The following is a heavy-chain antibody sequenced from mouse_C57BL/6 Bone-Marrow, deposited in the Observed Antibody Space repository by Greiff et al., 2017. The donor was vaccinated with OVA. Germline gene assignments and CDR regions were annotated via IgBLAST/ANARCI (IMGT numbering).Heavy chain of an antibody. V-gene: IGHV1-50*01. J-gene: IGHJ3*01. CDR2: IDHSDSYT. CDR3: ARNDGYYVPFAY. CDR1: GYTFTSYW. Sequence: QVQLQQPGAELVKPGASVKLSCKASGYTFTSYWMQWVKQRPGKGLEWIGEIDHSDSYTTYNQKFKGKATLTVDTSSSTSDMQLSSLTSEDSAFYYCARNDGYYVPFAYWGQGTLVTVSA. D-gene: IGHD2-3*01.